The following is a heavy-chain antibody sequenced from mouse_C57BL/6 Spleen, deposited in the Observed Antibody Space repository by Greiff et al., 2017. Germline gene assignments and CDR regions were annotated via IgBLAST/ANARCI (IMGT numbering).Heavy chain of an antibody. Sequence: ESGPGLVKPSQSLSLTCSVTGYSITSGYYWNWIRQFPGNKLEWMGYISYDGSNNYNPYLKNRISITRYTSKNQFFLNLNSVTTEDTATYYCARGVIYDGYLDYGGQGPTLTVSS. D-gene: IGHD2-3*01. CDR1: GYSITSGYY. J-gene: IGHJ2*01. CDR2: ISYDGSN. V-gene: IGHV3-6*01. CDR3: ARGVIYDGYLDY.